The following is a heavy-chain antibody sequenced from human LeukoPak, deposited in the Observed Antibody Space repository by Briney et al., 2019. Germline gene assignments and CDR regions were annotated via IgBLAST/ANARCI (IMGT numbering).Heavy chain of an antibody. CDR1: GFTVSSNY. Sequence: GGSLRLSCAASGFTVSSNYMGWVRQAPGKGLEWVSVIYSGGSTYYADSVKGRFTISRDNSKNTLYLQMNSLRAEDTAVYYCARDGGSSGYYYFGAFFDYWGQGTLVTVSS. CDR3: ARDGGSSGYYYFGAFFDY. V-gene: IGHV3-66*01. CDR2: IYSGGST. D-gene: IGHD3-22*01. J-gene: IGHJ4*02.